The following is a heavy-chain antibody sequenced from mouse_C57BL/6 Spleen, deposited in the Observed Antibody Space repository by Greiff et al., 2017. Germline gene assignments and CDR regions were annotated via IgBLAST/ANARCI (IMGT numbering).Heavy chain of an antibody. V-gene: IGHV1-26*01. Sequence: VQLKQSGPELVKPGASVKISCKASGYTFTDYYMNWVKQSHGKSLEWIGDINPNNGGTSYNQKFKGKATLTVDKSSSTAYMELRSLTSEDSAVYYCARDDGYYLFDYWGQGTTLTVSS. D-gene: IGHD2-3*01. CDR3: ARDDGYYLFDY. CDR1: GYTFTDYY. J-gene: IGHJ2*01. CDR2: INPNNGGT.